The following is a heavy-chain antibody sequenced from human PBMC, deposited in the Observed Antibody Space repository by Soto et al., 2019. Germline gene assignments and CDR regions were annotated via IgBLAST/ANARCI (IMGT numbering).Heavy chain of an antibody. Sequence: EVQLVESGGALVQPGGSLRLSCAASGFTFSGDWMHWIRQPPGKGLVWVSCIGHDGSRTRYADSMKGRFTISRDNAKNELYLQMTSLRAEDTAVNYCVRENRVSNMGLRAWGRGTLVIVSS. V-gene: IGHV3-74*01. D-gene: IGHD2-8*01. CDR3: VRENRVSNMGLRA. J-gene: IGHJ4*02. CDR1: GFTFSGDW. CDR2: IGHDGSRT.